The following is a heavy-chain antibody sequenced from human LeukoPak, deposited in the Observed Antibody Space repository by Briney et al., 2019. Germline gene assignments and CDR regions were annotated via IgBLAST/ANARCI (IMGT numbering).Heavy chain of an antibody. Sequence: PGGSLRLSCAASGFTFSSYSMNWVRQAPGKGLEWVSSISSSSSYIYYADSVKGRFTISRDNAENSLYLQMNSLRAEDTAVYYCARPNYYDSSGYYWYAFDIWGQGTMVTVSS. V-gene: IGHV3-21*01. D-gene: IGHD3-22*01. CDR2: ISSSSSYI. J-gene: IGHJ3*02. CDR3: ARPNYYDSSGYYWYAFDI. CDR1: GFTFSSYS.